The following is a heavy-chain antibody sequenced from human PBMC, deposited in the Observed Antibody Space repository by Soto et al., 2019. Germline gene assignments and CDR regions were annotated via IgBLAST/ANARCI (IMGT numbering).Heavy chain of an antibody. CDR2: IIPIFGTA. CDR1: GGTFSSYA. J-gene: IGHJ6*02. CDR3: TRVGMISSRSWDV. V-gene: IGHV1-69*06. D-gene: IGHD6-6*01. Sequence: SVKVSCKASGGTFSSYAISWVRQAPGQGLEWMGGIIPIFGTANYAQKFQGRVTITADKSTSTAYMELSSLRSEDTAVYYCTRVGMISSRSWDVWGQGTTVTVSS.